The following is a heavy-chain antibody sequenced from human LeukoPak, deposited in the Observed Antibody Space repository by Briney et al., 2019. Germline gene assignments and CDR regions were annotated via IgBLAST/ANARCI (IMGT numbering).Heavy chain of an antibody. Sequence: ASVKVSCKASGYTFTGYYMHWVRQAPGQGLEWMGWINPNSGGTNYAQKFQGRVTMTRDTSISTAYMELSRLRSDDAAVYYCARFNYYDSSGYPDYWGQGTLVTVSS. D-gene: IGHD3-22*01. CDR2: INPNSGGT. CDR1: GYTFTGYY. J-gene: IGHJ4*02. CDR3: ARFNYYDSSGYPDY. V-gene: IGHV1-2*02.